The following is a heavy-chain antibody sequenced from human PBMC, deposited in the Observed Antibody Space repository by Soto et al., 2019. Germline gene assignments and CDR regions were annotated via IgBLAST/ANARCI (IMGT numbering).Heavy chain of an antibody. V-gene: IGHV4-59*01. CDR1: GGSISSYY. CDR3: ARDRGGLQLWSPPPFDY. J-gene: IGHJ4*02. CDR2: IYYSGST. D-gene: IGHD5-18*01. Sequence: PSETLSLTCTVSGGSISSYYWSWIRQPPGKGLEWIGYIYYSGSTNYNPSLKSRVTISVDTSKNQFSLKLSSVTAADTGVYYCARDRGGLQLWSPPPFDYWGQGTLVTVSS.